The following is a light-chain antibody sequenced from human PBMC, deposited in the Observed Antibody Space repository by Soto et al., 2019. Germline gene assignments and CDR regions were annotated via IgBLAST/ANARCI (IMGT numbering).Light chain of an antibody. J-gene: IGKJ5*01. CDR2: DTS. CDR1: QSVSIQ. Sequence: EIVMTQSPATLSVSPGERATPSCRPSQSVSIQLACSQQRPGQVPRLLIYDTSSRATGIPASFNGSGSMTEFTLTISILPSEDSGVYYCQQYNDWPPITFGQGPRLEIK. V-gene: IGKV3-15*01. CDR3: QQYNDWPPIT.